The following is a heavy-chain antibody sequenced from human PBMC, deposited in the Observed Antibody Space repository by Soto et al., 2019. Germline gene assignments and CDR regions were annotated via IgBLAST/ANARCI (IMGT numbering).Heavy chain of an antibody. D-gene: IGHD3-22*01. CDR1: GYSFTSYW. J-gene: IGHJ6*02. CDR2: IDPSDSYT. V-gene: IGHV5-10-1*01. Sequence: PGESLKISCKGSGYSFTSYWISWVHQMPGKGLEWMGRIDPSDSYTNYSPSFQGHVTISADKSISTAYLQWSSLKASDTAMYYCARHDYDSSGYFYGMDVWGQGTTVTVSS. CDR3: ARHDYDSSGYFYGMDV.